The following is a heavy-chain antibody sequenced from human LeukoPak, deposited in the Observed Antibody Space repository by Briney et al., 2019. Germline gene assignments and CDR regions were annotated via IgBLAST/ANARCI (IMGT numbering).Heavy chain of an antibody. D-gene: IGHD2-2*01. J-gene: IGHJ6*02. V-gene: IGHV3-33*01. CDR1: AFTFNSYG. CDR2: IWLDGSNK. CDR3: ARDYVVPAAKGYYYYGMDV. Sequence: GGSLRLSCAASAFTFNSYGMHWVRQAPGKGLEWVAVIWLDGSNKYYAASVKGRFTISRDNSKNTLYLQMNSLRAEDTAVYYCARDYVVPAAKGYYYYGMDVWGQGATVTVSS.